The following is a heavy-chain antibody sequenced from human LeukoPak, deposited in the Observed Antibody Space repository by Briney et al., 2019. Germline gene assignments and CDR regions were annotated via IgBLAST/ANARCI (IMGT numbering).Heavy chain of an antibody. Sequence: GGSLRLSCAASGFTFDDYAMHWVRQAPGKGLEWVSGISWNSGSIGYADSVKGRFTISRDNAKNSLYLQMNSLRAEDMALYYCARSIVVVPAASSHFMDVWGKGTTVTVSS. J-gene: IGHJ6*03. D-gene: IGHD2-2*01. CDR3: ARSIVVVPAASSHFMDV. CDR1: GFTFDDYA. CDR2: ISWNSGSI. V-gene: IGHV3-9*03.